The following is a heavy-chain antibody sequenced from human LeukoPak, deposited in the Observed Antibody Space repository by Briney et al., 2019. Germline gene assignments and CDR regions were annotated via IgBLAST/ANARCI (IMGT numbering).Heavy chain of an antibody. V-gene: IGHV1-8*01. CDR1: GYTFTSYD. CDR3: ASGYSSGLDY. Sequence: ASVKVSCKASGYTFTSYDVNWVRQATGQGLEWMGWMNPNSGNTGYAQTLQGRVTITRNTSINTAYMELSSLRSEEAAVYYCASGYSSGLDYWGQGRLVTVSS. D-gene: IGHD6-19*01. CDR2: MNPNSGNT. J-gene: IGHJ4*02.